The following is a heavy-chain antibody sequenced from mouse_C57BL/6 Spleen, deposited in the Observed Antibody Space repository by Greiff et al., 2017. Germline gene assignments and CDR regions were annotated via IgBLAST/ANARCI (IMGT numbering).Heavy chain of an antibody. CDR3: AKNDGSSYYYAMDY. J-gene: IGHJ4*01. V-gene: IGHV2-5*01. CDR2: IWRGGST. D-gene: IGHD1-1*01. CDR1: GFSLTSYG. Sequence: VKVVESGPGLVQPSQSLSITCTVSGFSLTSYGVHWVRQSPGKGLEWLGVIWRGGSTDYNAAFMSRLSITKDNSKSQVFFKMNSLQADDTAIYYCAKNDGSSYYYAMDYWGQGTSVTVSS.